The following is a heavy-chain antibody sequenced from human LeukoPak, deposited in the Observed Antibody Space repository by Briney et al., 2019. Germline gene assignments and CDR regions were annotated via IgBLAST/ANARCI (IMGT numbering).Heavy chain of an antibody. J-gene: IGHJ5*02. CDR1: GGSISSSSYY. CDR3: ARGLFAQGFDP. V-gene: IGHV4-39*01. Sequence: SETLSLTCTDSGGSISSSSYYWGWIRQPPGKGLEWIGSIYYSGSTYYNPSLKSRVTISVDTSKNQFSLKLSSVTAADTAVYYCARGLFAQGFDPWGQGTLVTVSS. CDR2: IYYSGST.